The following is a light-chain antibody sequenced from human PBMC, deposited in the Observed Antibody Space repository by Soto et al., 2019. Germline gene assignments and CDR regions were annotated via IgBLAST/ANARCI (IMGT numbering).Light chain of an antibody. J-gene: IGKJ4*01. CDR1: QSVSSY. V-gene: IGKV3-11*01. Sequence: EIVLTQSPATLSLSPGETATLSCRASQSVSSYLAWYQQKPGQAPRLLIYDASNRATGIPDRVSGSGSGTALALTILSPEPEDVSVYYCHQRRNSPLTFGGGTKLEVK. CDR3: HQRRNSPLT. CDR2: DAS.